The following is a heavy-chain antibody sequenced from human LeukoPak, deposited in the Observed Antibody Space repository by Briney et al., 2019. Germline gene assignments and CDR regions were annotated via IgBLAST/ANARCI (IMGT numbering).Heavy chain of an antibody. J-gene: IGHJ4*02. D-gene: IGHD3-22*01. Sequence: GRSLTLSCAASGFTFSSYGMHWVRQAPRKGLEWVAVISYDGNNKYYADSVKGRFTISRDNSKNTLYLQMNSLRAEDTAVYYCARDLVGGWDDSSGYYYGYFDYWGQGTLVTVSS. CDR1: GFTFSSYG. CDR3: ARDLVGGWDDSSGYYYGYFDY. CDR2: ISYDGNNK. V-gene: IGHV3-30*03.